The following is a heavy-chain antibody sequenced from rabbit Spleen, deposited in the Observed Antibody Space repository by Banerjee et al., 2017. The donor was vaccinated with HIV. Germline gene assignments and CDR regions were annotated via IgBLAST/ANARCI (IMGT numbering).Heavy chain of an antibody. CDR2: IDTGSGGFT. D-gene: IGHD1-1*01. CDR3: ARDTSSSFSSYGMDL. CDR1: GFDLSSYYY. J-gene: IGHJ6*01. V-gene: IGHV1S45*01. Sequence: QEQLEESGGGLVKPEESLTLTCKASGFDLSSYYYMCWVRQAPGKGLEWIACIDTGSGGFTYSASWAKGRFTISKTSSTTVTLQMTSLTAADTATYFCARDTSSSFSSYGMDLWGPGTLVTVS.